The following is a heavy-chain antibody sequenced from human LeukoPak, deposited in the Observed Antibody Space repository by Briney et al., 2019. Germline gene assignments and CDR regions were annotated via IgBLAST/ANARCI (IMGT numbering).Heavy chain of an antibody. J-gene: IGHJ4*02. V-gene: IGHV3-11*01. D-gene: IGHD1-20*01. CDR1: GFTFSDYY. CDR3: VRSVYNWNDVDY. CDR2: ISSTVITT. Sequence: GGSLRLSCAASGFTFSDYYMSWIRQAPGKWLEWVSYISSTVITTYYADSVKGRFTISRDNAKNSLYLQMNSLRAEDTAVYYCVRSVYNWNDVDYWGQGTRVTVSS.